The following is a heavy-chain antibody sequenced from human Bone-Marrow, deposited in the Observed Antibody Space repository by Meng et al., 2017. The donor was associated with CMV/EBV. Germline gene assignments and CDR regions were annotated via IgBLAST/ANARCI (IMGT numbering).Heavy chain of an antibody. V-gene: IGHV3-21*01. CDR3: ARDTTEYCSSTSCPRGYYYYGMDV. CDR2: ISSSSSYI. J-gene: IGHJ6*02. D-gene: IGHD2-2*01. CDR1: GFTFSSYS. Sequence: GESLKISCAASGFTFSSYSMNWVRQAPGKGLEWVSSISSSSSYIYYADSLKGRFTISRDNAKNSLYLQMNSLRAEDTAVYYCARDTTEYCSSTSCPRGYYYYGMDVWGQGTTVTVSS.